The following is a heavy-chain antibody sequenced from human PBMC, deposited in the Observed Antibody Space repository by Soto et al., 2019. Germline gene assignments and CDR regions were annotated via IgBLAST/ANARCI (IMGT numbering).Heavy chain of an antibody. J-gene: IGHJ4*02. CDR3: ARDPPGIAVAETYDY. Sequence: KPGGSLRLSCAASGFTFSSYSMNWVRQAPGKGLEWVSSISSSSSYIYYADSVKGRFTISRDNAKNSLYLQMNSLRAEDTAVYYCARDPPGIAVAETYDYWGQGTLVTVSS. V-gene: IGHV3-21*01. D-gene: IGHD6-19*01. CDR1: GFTFSSYS. CDR2: ISSSSSYI.